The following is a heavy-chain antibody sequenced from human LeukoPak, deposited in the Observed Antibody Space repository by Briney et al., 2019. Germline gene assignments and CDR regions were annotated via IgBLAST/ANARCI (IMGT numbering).Heavy chain of an antibody. CDR1: GYTFTSYA. CDR2: INAGNGNT. CDR3: ARGSTSGVDGDY. J-gene: IGHJ4*02. Sequence: ASVKVSCKASGYTFTSYAMHWVRQAPGQRLEWMGWINAGNGNTKYSQKFQGRVTITRDTSASTAYMELSSLRPEDTAVYYCARGSTSGVDGDYWGQGTLVTASS. D-gene: IGHD1-26*01. V-gene: IGHV1-3*01.